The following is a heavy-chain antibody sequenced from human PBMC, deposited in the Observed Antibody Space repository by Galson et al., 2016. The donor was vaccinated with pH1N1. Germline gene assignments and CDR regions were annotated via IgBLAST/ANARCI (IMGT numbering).Heavy chain of an antibody. J-gene: IGHJ4*02. CDR3: ARGVAAAGHFYFDY. Sequence: TLSLTCTVSGGSISSGDYYWNWIRQPPGKGLEWIGYIYYSGSTYYNPSLKSRVSISVDTSKNQLSLKLSSVTAADTAVYYCARGVAAAGHFYFDYWGQGTLVTVSS. CDR2: IYYSGST. V-gene: IGHV4-30-4*08. D-gene: IGHD6-13*01. CDR1: GGSISSGDYY.